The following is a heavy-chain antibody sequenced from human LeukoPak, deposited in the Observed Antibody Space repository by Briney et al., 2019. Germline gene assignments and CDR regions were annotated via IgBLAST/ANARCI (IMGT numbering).Heavy chain of an antibody. Sequence: PGVPLRLSCRPSVFTSRRYWMLWLRESPGKALEWVLRINCYWSRTAYGDSVKGRFTISRDNAKNTLSLQMNSLRAEDTAVYYCARDPDLSGYSFFECWGQGTLVTVSS. D-gene: IGHD3-22*01. CDR2: INCYWSRT. CDR1: VFTSRRYW. V-gene: IGHV3-74*01. CDR3: ARDPDLSGYSFFEC. J-gene: IGHJ4*02.